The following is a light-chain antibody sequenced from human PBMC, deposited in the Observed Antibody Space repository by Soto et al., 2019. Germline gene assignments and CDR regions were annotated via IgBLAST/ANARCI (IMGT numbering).Light chain of an antibody. CDR2: DVS. V-gene: IGKV1-5*01. CDR3: QQYNTFWT. Sequence: DIQMTQSPSTLSASVGDRVTITCRASQSISNWLAWYQQKPGKAPKLLIYDVSSLESGVPSRFSGSGSGTEFTLTISSLQPDDSATYYYQQYNTFWTFGQGTKVDIK. CDR1: QSISNW. J-gene: IGKJ1*01.